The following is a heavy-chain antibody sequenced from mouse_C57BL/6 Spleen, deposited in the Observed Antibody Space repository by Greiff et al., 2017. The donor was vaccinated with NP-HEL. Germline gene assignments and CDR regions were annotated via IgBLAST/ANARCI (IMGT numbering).Heavy chain of an antibody. CDR1: GYTFTSYW. CDR3: ATIVTNY. D-gene: IGHD2-5*01. CDR2: IDPSDSYT. V-gene: IGHV1-59*01. Sequence: QVQLQQPGAELVRPGTSVKLSCKASGYTFTSYWMHWVKQRPGQGLEWIGVIDPSDSYTNYNQKFKGKATLTVDTSSSTAYMQLSSLTSEDSAVYYCATIVTNYWGQGTTLTVSS. J-gene: IGHJ2*01.